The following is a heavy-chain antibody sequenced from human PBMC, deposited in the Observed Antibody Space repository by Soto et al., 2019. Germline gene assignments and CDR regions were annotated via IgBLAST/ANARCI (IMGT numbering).Heavy chain of an antibody. D-gene: IGHD6-19*01. CDR2: IYHSGTT. CDR3: ASRVDGSGFFDY. V-gene: IGHV4-4*02. J-gene: IGHJ4*02. Sequence: PSETLSLTCAVSGGSISSSNCLRLLRHPPGKGLEWIGEIYHSGTTNYNPSLKSRVTISVDMSKNHFSLKLSSVTAADTAVYYCASRVDGSGFFDYWGQGTRVTVSS. CDR1: GGSISSSNC.